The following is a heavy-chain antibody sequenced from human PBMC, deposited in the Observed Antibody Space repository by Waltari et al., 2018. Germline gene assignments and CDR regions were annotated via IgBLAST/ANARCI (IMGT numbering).Heavy chain of an antibody. CDR2: ISSDENEK. CDR3: ARGLYTAKWQFDY. V-gene: IGHV3-30*03. Sequence: QVQVVVSGGDVVQSGRSLRLSCAASGFTFSSYGMHWVRQAPGKCLEWVAFISSDENEKHYADSVKGRLTISRDNSKNTVYLQMTSLRTEDTALYYCARGLYTAKWQFDYWGQGTLVTVSS. D-gene: IGHD5-12*01. CDR1: GFTFSSYG. J-gene: IGHJ4*02.